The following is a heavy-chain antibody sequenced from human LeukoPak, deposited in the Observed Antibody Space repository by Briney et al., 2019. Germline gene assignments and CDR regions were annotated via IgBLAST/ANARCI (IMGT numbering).Heavy chain of an antibody. CDR1: GFTFSSYG. D-gene: IGHD2-8*01. J-gene: IGHJ6*04. Sequence: GSLRLSCAASGFTFSSYGMHWVRQAPGKGLEWVAVISYDGSNKYYADSVKGRFTISRDNSKNTLYLQMNSLRAEDTAVYYCAKDNGGVKGETTYYYYGMDVWGKGTTVTVSS. CDR3: AKDNGGVKGETTYYYYGMDV. V-gene: IGHV3-30*18. CDR2: ISYDGSNK.